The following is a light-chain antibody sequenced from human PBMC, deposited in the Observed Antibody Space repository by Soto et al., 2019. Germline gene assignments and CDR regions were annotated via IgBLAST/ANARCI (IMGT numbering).Light chain of an antibody. J-gene: IGLJ2*01. Sequence: QSALTQPASVSGSPGQSITISCTGTSSDVGGYNYVSWYQQHPGKAPKLMIYDVSNRPSGVSNRFSGSKSGNTASLTISGLQAEDEAGYYCCSYTSSSTSVVFGGGPKLTVL. V-gene: IGLV2-14*01. CDR1: SSDVGGYNY. CDR2: DVS. CDR3: CSYTSSSTSVV.